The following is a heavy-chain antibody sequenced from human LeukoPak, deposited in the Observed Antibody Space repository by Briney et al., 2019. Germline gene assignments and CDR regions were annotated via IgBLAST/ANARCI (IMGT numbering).Heavy chain of an antibody. Sequence: PGGSLRLSCAASGFTFSSYAIHWVRQASGKGLEWVAVISYDGSNKYYADSVKGRFTISRDNSKNTLYLQMNSLRAEDTAVYYCARGYIVVVPAAPFDYWGQGTLVTVSS. V-gene: IGHV3-30-3*01. CDR3: ARGYIVVVPAAPFDY. CDR1: GFTFSSYA. D-gene: IGHD2-2*01. J-gene: IGHJ4*02. CDR2: ISYDGSNK.